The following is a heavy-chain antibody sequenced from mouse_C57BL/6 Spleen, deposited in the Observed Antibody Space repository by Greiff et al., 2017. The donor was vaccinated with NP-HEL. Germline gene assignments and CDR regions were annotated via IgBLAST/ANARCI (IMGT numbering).Heavy chain of an antibody. Sequence: EVQVVESGGGLVKPGGSLKLSCAASEFTFSSYAMSWVRQTPEKRLEWVATISDGGSYTYYPDNVKGRFTISRDNAKNNLYLQMSHLKSEDTAMYYCARDTWFAYWGQGTLVTVSA. CDR3: ARDTWFAY. J-gene: IGHJ3*01. CDR2: ISDGGSYT. V-gene: IGHV5-4*01. CDR1: EFTFSSYA.